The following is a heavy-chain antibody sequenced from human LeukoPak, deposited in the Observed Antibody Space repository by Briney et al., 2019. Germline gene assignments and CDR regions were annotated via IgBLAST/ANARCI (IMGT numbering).Heavy chain of an antibody. Sequence: SETLSLTCAIYGGSFSGYYWSWIRQPPGKGLEWIGEINHSGSTNYNPSLKSRVTISVDTSKNQFSLKLSSVTAADTAVYYCARYSSGVPRSIAARLFLADAFDIWGQGTMVTVSS. CDR2: INHSGST. CDR3: ARYSSGVPRSIAARLFLADAFDI. J-gene: IGHJ3*02. CDR1: GGSFSGYY. D-gene: IGHD6-6*01. V-gene: IGHV4-34*01.